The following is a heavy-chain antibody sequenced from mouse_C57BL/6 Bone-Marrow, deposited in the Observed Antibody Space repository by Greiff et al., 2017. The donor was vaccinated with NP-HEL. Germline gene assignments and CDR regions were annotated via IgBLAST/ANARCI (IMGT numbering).Heavy chain of an antibody. CDR2: ISGGGGNT. CDR3: ARLDLPGDFDY. CDR1: GFTFSSYT. Sequence: DVLLVESGGGLVKPGGSLKLSCAASGFTFSSYTMSWVRQTPEKRLEWVATISGGGGNTYYPDSVKGRFTISRDNAKNTQYRQMSSLRSADTALYYCARLDLPGDFDYWGQGTTLTVSS. V-gene: IGHV5-9*01. D-gene: IGHD2-1*01. J-gene: IGHJ2*01.